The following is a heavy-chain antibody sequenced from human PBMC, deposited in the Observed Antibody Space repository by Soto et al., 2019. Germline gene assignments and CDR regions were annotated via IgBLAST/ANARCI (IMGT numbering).Heavy chain of an antibody. Sequence: PGGSLRLSCAASGFTFSSYAMHWVRQAPGKGLEWVAVISYDGSNKYYADSVKGRFTISRDNSKNTLYLQMNSLRAEDTAVYYCARPLTYYYDSSPRYWGQGTLVTVSS. J-gene: IGHJ4*02. CDR1: GFTFSSYA. CDR2: ISYDGSNK. CDR3: ARPLTYYYDSSPRY. D-gene: IGHD3-22*01. V-gene: IGHV3-30-3*01.